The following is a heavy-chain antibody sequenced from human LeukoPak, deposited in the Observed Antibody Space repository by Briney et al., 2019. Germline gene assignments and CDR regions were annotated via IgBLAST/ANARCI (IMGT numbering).Heavy chain of an antibody. V-gene: IGHV4-4*09. CDR3: ASGPLGYDFCSGYYFY. D-gene: IGHD3-3*01. CDR2: IYTSGST. J-gene: IGHJ4*02. Sequence: SETLSLTCTVSGGSISSYYWSWIRQPPGKGLEWIGYIYTSGSTNYNPSLKSRVTISVDTSKNQFSLKLSSVTAADTAVYYCASGPLGYDFCSGYYFYWGQGTLVTVSS. CDR1: GGSISSYY.